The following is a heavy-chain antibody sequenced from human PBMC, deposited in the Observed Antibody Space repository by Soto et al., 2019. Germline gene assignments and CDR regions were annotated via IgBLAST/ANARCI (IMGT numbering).Heavy chain of an antibody. D-gene: IGHD2-2*01. J-gene: IGHJ5*02. CDR3: ARLHCYSPNCVPLDP. Sequence: QLQLQESGPGLVKPSETLSLTCTVSGGSISDDTYYWGWIRQPPGKGLEWIGRIYYSGTSYYNPSLKGRVTMSVDTSKKQLSLRLSSVTAADTAVYCCARLHCYSPNCVPLDPWGQGTLVIVSS. CDR2: IYYSGTS. V-gene: IGHV4-39*01. CDR1: GGSISDDTYY.